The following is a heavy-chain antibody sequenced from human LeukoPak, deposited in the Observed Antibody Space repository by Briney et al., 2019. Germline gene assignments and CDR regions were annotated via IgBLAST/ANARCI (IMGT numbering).Heavy chain of an antibody. J-gene: IGHJ4*02. CDR2: ISYDGSIK. CDR1: GFTFSSYS. CDR3: ARACQGGSCYFDY. D-gene: IGHD2-15*01. V-gene: IGHV3-30-3*01. Sequence: GGSLRLSCAASGFTFSSYSMHWVRQAPGKGLEWVAIISYDGSIKYYADSVKGRFTISRDNSKNTLYLQMNSLRAEDTAVYYCARACQGGSCYFDYWGQGTLVTVSS.